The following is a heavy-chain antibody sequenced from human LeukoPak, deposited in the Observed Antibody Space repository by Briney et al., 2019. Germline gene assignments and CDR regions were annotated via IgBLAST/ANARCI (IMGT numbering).Heavy chain of an antibody. D-gene: IGHD3-3*01. CDR1: GYSFTSYW. V-gene: IGHV5-51*01. Sequence: GESLKISCKGSGYSFTSYWIGWVRQMPGKGLECMGIIYPGDSDTRYSPSFQGQVTISADKSISTAYLQWSSLKASDTAMYYCARGINRVITIFGVVIGGELDYWGQGTLVTVSS. CDR3: ARGINRVITIFGVVIGGELDY. CDR2: IYPGDSDT. J-gene: IGHJ4*02.